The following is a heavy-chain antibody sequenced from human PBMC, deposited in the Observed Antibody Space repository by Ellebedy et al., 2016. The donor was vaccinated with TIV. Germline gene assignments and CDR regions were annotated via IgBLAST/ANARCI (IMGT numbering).Heavy chain of an antibody. CDR3: ARDPVGVGPAFDI. CDR1: GFTFSSYS. CDR2: ITESGGNT. J-gene: IGHJ3*02. V-gene: IGHV3-23*01. Sequence: PGGSLRLSCVVSGFTFSSYSMNWVRQAPRKGLEWVSSITESGGNTYYADSVKGRFTISRDNSKDTLYLQVNSLRAEDTAVYYCARDPVGVGPAFDIWGQGTMVTVSS. D-gene: IGHD4-23*01.